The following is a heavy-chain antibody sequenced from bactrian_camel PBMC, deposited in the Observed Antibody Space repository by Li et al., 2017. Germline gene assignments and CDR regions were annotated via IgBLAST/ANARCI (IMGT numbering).Heavy chain of an antibody. CDR1: GFKYSSNC. CDR2: IATGGGDT. Sequence: VQLVESGGGSVQAGGSLNLSCVVSGFKYSSNCTSWFRQAPGKEREGVATIATGGGDTYYAYSVKGRFTISQDAAKATVYLQMNSLKPENTAVYYCATDGLIRTSCRLDSWSYIDRFGHYGQGTQVTVS. J-gene: IGHJ4*01. V-gene: IGHV3S40*01. D-gene: IGHD5*01.